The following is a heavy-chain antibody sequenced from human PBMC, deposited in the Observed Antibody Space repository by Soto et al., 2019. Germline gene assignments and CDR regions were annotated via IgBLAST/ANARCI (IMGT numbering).Heavy chain of an antibody. CDR1: GFTFSSYS. V-gene: IGHV3-21*01. Sequence: EVQLVESGGGLVKPGGSLRLSCAASGFTFSSYSMNWVRQAPGKGLEWVSSISSSSSYIYYADSVKGRFTISRDNAKNSLYLQMNSLRAEDTAVYYCARGRGYSGYGGFDYWGQGTLVTVSS. J-gene: IGHJ4*02. CDR3: ARGRGYSGYGGFDY. CDR2: ISSSSSYI. D-gene: IGHD5-12*01.